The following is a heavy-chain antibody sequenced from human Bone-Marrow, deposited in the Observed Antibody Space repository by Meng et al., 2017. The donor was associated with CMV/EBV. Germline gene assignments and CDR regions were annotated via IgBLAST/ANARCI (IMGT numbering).Heavy chain of an antibody. D-gene: IGHD2-2*01. CDR3: AANDCSSTSCYFGK. J-gene: IGHJ4*02. CDR1: GYTFTGYY. Sequence: ASVKVSCKASGYTFTGYYMHWVRQAPGQGLEWMGWINPNSGGTNYAQKFQGRVTMTRDTSISTAYMELSSLRSEDTAVYYCAANDCSSTSCYFGKWGQGTLVTVSS. V-gene: IGHV1-2*02. CDR2: INPNSGGT.